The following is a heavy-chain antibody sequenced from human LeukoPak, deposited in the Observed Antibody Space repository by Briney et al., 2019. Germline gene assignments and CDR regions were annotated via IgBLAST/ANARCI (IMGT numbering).Heavy chain of an antibody. CDR2: IRYDGSNK. CDR3: ARDSVAVSGDFDY. CDR1: GFTFSSCG. Sequence: PGGSLRLSCAASGFTFSSCGMHWVRQAPGKGLEWVAFIRYDGSNKYYADSVKGRFTISRDNAKNILYLQMNSLRAEDAAVYYCARDSVAVSGDFDYWGQGTLVTVSS. D-gene: IGHD6-19*01. V-gene: IGHV3-30*02. J-gene: IGHJ4*02.